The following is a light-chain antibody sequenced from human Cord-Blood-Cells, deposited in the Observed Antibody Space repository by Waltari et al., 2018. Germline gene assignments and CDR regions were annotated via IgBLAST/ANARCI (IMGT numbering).Light chain of an antibody. V-gene: IGKV3-11*01. J-gene: IGKJ4*01. CDR1: QSVSSY. Sequence: DIVLTQSPATLSLSPGERATLPCRASQSVSSYLAWYQQKPGQAPRLLIYDASNRATGIPARFSGSGSGTDFTRTISSLEPEDFAVYYCQQRSNWPALTFGGGTKVEIK. CDR3: QQRSNWPALT. CDR2: DAS.